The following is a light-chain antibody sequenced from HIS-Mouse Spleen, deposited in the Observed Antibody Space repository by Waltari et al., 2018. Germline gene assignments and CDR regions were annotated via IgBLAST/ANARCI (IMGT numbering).Light chain of an antibody. CDR1: SSDVGSYNL. V-gene: IGLV2-23*01. CDR3: CSYAGSSTSVV. CDR2: EGS. Sequence: QSALTQPASVSGSPGQSSTISCTVTSSDVGSYNLASWYQQHPGKAPKLRIYEGSKRPSGVSNRFSGSKSGNTASLTISGLQAEDEADYYCCSYAGSSTSVVFGGGTKLTVL. J-gene: IGLJ2*01.